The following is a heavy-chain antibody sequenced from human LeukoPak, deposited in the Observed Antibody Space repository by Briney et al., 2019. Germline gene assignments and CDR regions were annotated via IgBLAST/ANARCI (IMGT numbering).Heavy chain of an antibody. D-gene: IGHD3-22*01. CDR1: GGSISSYY. V-gene: IGHV4-59*12. Sequence: PSETLSLTCTVSGGSISSYYWSWIRQPPGKGLEWIGYIYYSGSTNYNPSLRSRVTMSVDTSKNQFSLKLSSVTAADTAVYYCVRDGRYYYDSSGYDYWGQGTLVTVSS. CDR2: IYYSGST. J-gene: IGHJ4*02. CDR3: VRDGRYYYDSSGYDY.